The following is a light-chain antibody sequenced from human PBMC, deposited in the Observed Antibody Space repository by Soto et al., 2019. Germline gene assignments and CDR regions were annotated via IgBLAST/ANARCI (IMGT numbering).Light chain of an antibody. Sequence: EIVLTQSPDTLSLSPGDRATLSCRASQSVTSNSLAWYQQKPGQAPRLLIYGASIRATGIPDRFSGSGSGTDFTLTISSLQSEDFAVYYCQQYNNWPPVTFGQGTKVEIK. CDR2: GAS. CDR3: QQYNNWPPVT. J-gene: IGKJ1*01. CDR1: QSVTSN. V-gene: IGKV3D-15*01.